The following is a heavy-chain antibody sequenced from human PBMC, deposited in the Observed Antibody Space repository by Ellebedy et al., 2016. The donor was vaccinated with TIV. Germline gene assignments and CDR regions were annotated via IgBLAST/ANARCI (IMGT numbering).Heavy chain of an antibody. Sequence: GESLKISXAASGFTFSNYAMSWVRQAPGTGLEWVSGVVGGGGVGTFYAATVKGRFTISRDNSKNTLYLQMNNLRPEDTALYYCAKNRQFYANFATLDYWGQGILVTVSS. D-gene: IGHD2/OR15-2a*01. CDR3: AKNRQFYANFATLDY. CDR1: GFTFSNYA. CDR2: VVGGGGVGT. V-gene: IGHV3-23*01. J-gene: IGHJ4*02.